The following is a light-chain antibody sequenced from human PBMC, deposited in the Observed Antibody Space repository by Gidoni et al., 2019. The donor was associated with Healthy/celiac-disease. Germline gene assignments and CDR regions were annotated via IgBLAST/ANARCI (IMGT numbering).Light chain of an antibody. CDR3: KQSYSIPWT. Sequence: DIQMTQSPSSLSSSVGDRVTITCRASQRISNSLNWYQQKPGKAPKLLIHDASRLQSGVPSRFSGRGSGTDFTLTISRLQPEDFATYYCKQSYSIPWTFGQGTKVEIK. CDR1: QRISNS. CDR2: DAS. J-gene: IGKJ1*01. V-gene: IGKV1-39*01.